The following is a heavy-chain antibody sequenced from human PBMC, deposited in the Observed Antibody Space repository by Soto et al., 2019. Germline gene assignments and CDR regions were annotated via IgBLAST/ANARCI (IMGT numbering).Heavy chain of an antibody. Sequence: SVKVSCKASGGTFSSYAISCVRQAPGQGLEWMGGIIPIFGTANYAQKFQGRVTITADESTSTAYMELSSLRSEDTAVYYCARGGYCSGGSCYGYFDYWGQGTLVTVSS. D-gene: IGHD2-15*01. CDR3: ARGGYCSGGSCYGYFDY. J-gene: IGHJ4*02. V-gene: IGHV1-69*13. CDR2: IIPIFGTA. CDR1: GGTFSSYA.